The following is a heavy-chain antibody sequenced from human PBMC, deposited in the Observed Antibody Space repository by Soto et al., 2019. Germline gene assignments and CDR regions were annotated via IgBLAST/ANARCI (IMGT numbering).Heavy chain of an antibody. J-gene: IGHJ3*02. Sequence: QVQLVQSGAEVKKPGASLKVSCKASGYTFTSYGISCVRQAPGQVLEWMGWISAYNGNTNYGQKSQGRVNMTTDTSTSTAYMELRSLRSDDTAVYYCARDNGYVDAFDIWGQGTIVTVSS. V-gene: IGHV1-18*01. CDR2: ISAYNGNT. CDR3: ARDNGYVDAFDI. D-gene: IGHD5-12*01. CDR1: GYTFTSYG.